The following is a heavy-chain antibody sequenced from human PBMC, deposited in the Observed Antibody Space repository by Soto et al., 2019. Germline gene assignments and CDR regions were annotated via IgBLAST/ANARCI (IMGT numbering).Heavy chain of an antibody. CDR2: IIPIFGTA. V-gene: IGHV1-69*13. Sequence: SVKVSCKASGGTFSSYAISWVRQAPGQGLEWMGGIIPIFGTANYAQKFQGRVTITADESTSTAYMELSSLRSEDTAVYYCARDPPYDYGDYSYGMDVWGQGTTVTVSS. D-gene: IGHD4-17*01. CDR1: GGTFSSYA. J-gene: IGHJ6*02. CDR3: ARDPPYDYGDYSYGMDV.